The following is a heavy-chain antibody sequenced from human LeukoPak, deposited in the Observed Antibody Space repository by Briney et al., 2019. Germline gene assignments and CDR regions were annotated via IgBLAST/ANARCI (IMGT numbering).Heavy chain of an antibody. CDR1: GFTFSSYA. CDR3: PRDGPIVVVPAAMPLGYYYGMDV. Sequence: GRSLRLSCAASGFTFSSYAMHWVRQAPGKGLEWVAVISYDGSNKYYADSVKGRFTISRDNSKNTLYLQMNSLRAEDTAVYYCPRDGPIVVVPAAMPLGYYYGMDVWGQGTTVTVSS. D-gene: IGHD2-2*01. V-gene: IGHV3-30-3*01. J-gene: IGHJ6*02. CDR2: ISYDGSNK.